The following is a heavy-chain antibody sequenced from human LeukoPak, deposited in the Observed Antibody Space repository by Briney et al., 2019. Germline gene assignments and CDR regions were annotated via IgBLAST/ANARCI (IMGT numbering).Heavy chain of an antibody. CDR1: GGSISSYY. CDR3: AGSYSYGWNWFDP. J-gene: IGHJ5*02. Sequence: SETLSLTCTVSGGSISSYYWSWIRQPPGKGLEWIGYIYYGGSTNYNPSLKSRVTISVDTSKNQFSLKLSSVTAADTAVYYCAGSYSYGWNWFDPWGQGTLVTVSS. CDR2: IYYGGST. D-gene: IGHD5-18*01. V-gene: IGHV4-59*01.